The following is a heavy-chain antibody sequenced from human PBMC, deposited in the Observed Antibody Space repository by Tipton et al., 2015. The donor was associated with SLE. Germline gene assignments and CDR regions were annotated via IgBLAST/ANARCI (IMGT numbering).Heavy chain of an antibody. J-gene: IGHJ2*01. CDR1: GGSFSGYY. D-gene: IGHD6-19*01. CDR3: ARGGYNSGWYRDGWYFDL. Sequence: TLSLTCAVYGGSFSGYYWTWIRQPPGKGLEWIGEINHGGSTNYNPSLKSRVTISVDTSKNQFSLKLSSVTAADTAVYYCARGGYNSGWYRDGWYFDLWGRGTLVTVSS. CDR2: INHGGST. V-gene: IGHV4-34*01.